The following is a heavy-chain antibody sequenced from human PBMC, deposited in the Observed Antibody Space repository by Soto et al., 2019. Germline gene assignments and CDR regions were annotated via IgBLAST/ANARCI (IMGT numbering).Heavy chain of an antibody. Sequence: GSLRLSCAASGFTFNNYWMHWVRQAPGKGLVWVSRIKTDGSSPNYADSVEGRFTISSDNAKNTLYLQMNSLRVEDTAVCYCARDRIAGSGSCDNWGQGTLVTVSS. D-gene: IGHD3-10*01. CDR1: GFTFNNYW. V-gene: IGHV3-74*01. CDR2: IKTDGSSP. CDR3: ARDRIAGSGSCDN. J-gene: IGHJ4*02.